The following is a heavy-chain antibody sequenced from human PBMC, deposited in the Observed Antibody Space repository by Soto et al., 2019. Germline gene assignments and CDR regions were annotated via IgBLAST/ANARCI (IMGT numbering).Heavy chain of an antibody. CDR3: ATNSGGYNYIAIY. D-gene: IGHD5-12*01. J-gene: IGHJ4*02. CDR2: IIPMSATP. V-gene: IGHV1-69*12. CDR1: GATFRSHA. Sequence: QVQLVQSGTEVKEPGSSVKVSCRASGATFRSHAFTWVRQAPGQGLELMGGIIPMSATPFYTQTFQDRFTITADESAITVYMAVNSVRSEDTAVYYCATNSGGYNYIAIYWGQGTLVTVSS.